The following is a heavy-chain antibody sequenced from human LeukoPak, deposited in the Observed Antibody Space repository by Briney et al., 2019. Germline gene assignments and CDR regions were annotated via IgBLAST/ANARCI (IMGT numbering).Heavy chain of an antibody. CDR3: AREALGSFDY. CDR2: IWYDGSNK. J-gene: IGHJ4*02. V-gene: IGHV3-33*08. Sequence: GGSLRLSCAASGFTFSSYWMSWVRQAPGKGLEWVAVIWYDGSNKYYADSVKGRFTISRDNSKNTLCLQMNSLRAEDTAVYYCAREALGSFDYWGQGTLVTVSS. CDR1: GFTFSSYW. D-gene: IGHD2-15*01.